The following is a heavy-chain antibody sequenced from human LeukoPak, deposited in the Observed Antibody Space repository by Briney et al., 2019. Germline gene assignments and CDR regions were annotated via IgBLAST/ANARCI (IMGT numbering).Heavy chain of an antibody. J-gene: IGHJ5*02. Sequence: GASVTVSCKASGYTFTSYGISWVRQAPGQPPEWMGWIIANIGNTNYAQKLQGRVTMTTDTSTSTAHRERTSLRSDETVVNYGARDIFRGDYSFETSGEGELVTPSSGSASAPHP. D-gene: IGHD4-17*01. CDR2: IIANIGNT. V-gene: IGHV1-18*04. CDR3: ARDIFRGDYSFETSGEGELVTPSSGSASAPHP. CDR1: GYTFTSYG.